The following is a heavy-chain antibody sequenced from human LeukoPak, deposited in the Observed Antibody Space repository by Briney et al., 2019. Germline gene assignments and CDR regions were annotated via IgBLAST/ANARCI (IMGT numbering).Heavy chain of an antibody. Sequence: GGSLRLSCAASGFTFSSYWMSWGRQAPGMGLEWVANIKQDGSEKYYVDSVKGRFTISRDNAKNSLYLQMNSLRAEDTAVYYCARDRYYDSSGYYVWGHYYYYMDVWGKGTTVTVSS. V-gene: IGHV3-7*01. J-gene: IGHJ6*03. CDR1: GFTFSSYW. D-gene: IGHD3-22*01. CDR3: ARDRYYDSSGYYVWGHYYYYMDV. CDR2: IKQDGSEK.